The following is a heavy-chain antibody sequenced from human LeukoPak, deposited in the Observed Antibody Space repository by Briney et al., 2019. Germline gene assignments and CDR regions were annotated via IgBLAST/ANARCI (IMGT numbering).Heavy chain of an antibody. Sequence: SETLSLTCTVSGGSISSYYWSWIRQPPGKGLEWIGYIYYSGSTNYNPSLKSRVTISVDTSKNQFSLKLSSVTAADTAVYYGAIGHGQRGYSGYDSRGYYYYYGMDGWGQRTTDTLS. D-gene: IGHD5-12*01. CDR2: IYYSGST. CDR1: GGSISSYY. V-gene: IGHV4-59*08. CDR3: AIGHGQRGYSGYDSRGYYYYYGMDG. J-gene: IGHJ6*02.